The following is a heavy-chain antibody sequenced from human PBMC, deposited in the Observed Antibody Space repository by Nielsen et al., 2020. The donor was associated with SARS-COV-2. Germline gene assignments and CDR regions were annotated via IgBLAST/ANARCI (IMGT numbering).Heavy chain of an antibody. V-gene: IGHV3-23*03. CDR1: GFTFSSYA. CDR2: IYSGGSST. J-gene: IGHJ2*01. CDR3: AKDPEEGWYFDL. Sequence: GESLKISCAASGFTFSSYAMSWVRQAPRKGLEWVSVIYSGGSSTYYADSVKGRFTISRDNSKNTLYLQMNSLRAEDTAVYYCAKDPEEGWYFDLWGRGTLVTVSS.